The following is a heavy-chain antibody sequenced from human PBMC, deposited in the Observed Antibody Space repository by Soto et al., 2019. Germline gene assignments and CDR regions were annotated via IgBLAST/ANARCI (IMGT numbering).Heavy chain of an antibody. Sequence: QVQLQQWGAGLLKPSETLSLTCAVYGGSFSGYYWSWIRQPPGKGLEWIGEINHSGSTNYTPSLMSRVTISVDTFKNQFSLKLVSVTAADTVVYYCASITIFGVVTTLDPWGQGTLVTGSS. D-gene: IGHD3-3*01. CDR2: INHSGST. V-gene: IGHV4-34*01. J-gene: IGHJ5*02. CDR3: ASITIFGVVTTLDP. CDR1: GGSFSGYY.